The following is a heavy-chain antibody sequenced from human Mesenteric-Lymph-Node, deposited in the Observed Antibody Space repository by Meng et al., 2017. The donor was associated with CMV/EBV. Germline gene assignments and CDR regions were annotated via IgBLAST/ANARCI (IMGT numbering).Heavy chain of an antibody. V-gene: IGHV4-31*02. CDR2: IYYSGTT. Sequence: VSGASISSNGYYWSWIRQHPGEGLEWVGYIYYSGTTYYNPSLKSRVTMSKETSKSQFSLKLSSVTAADTAVYYCARSSGYYGGVDYWGQGTLVTVSS. CDR3: ARSSGYYGGVDY. CDR1: GASISSNGYY. D-gene: IGHD3-22*01. J-gene: IGHJ4*02.